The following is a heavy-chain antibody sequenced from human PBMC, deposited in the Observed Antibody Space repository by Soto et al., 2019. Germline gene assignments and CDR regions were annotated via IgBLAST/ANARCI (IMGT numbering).Heavy chain of an antibody. Sequence: PSETLSLTCTVSGGSISSYYWSWIRQLPGKGLEWIGYIYYSGSTNYNPSLKSRVTISVDTSKNQFSLKLSSVTAADTAVYYCAKGQKRGKTIRYYGSGNGVYYYGMDVWGQGTTVT. J-gene: IGHJ6*02. D-gene: IGHD3-10*01. V-gene: IGHV4-59*01. CDR1: GGSISSYY. CDR3: AKGQKRGKTIRYYGSGNGVYYYGMDV. CDR2: IYYSGST.